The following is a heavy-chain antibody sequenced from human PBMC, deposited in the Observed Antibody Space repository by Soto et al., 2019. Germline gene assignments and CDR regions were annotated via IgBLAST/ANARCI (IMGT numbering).Heavy chain of an antibody. D-gene: IGHD3-16*01. Sequence: QVHLVESGGGVVQPGTSLRLSCTASGFRFSDYGMDWVRQAPGKGLEWVSRVLYDGSKKYYADSVKGRFTISRDNPRNSLDLQMDSLRADDSAVYYCVKDLALMGDYWGQGTPVNVAS. CDR3: VKDLALMGDY. CDR2: VLYDGSKK. J-gene: IGHJ4*02. CDR1: GFRFSDYG. V-gene: IGHV3-30*18.